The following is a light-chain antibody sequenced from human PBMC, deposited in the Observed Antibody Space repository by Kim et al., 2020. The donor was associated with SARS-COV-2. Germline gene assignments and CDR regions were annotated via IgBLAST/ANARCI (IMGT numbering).Light chain of an antibody. CDR1: KSVSNN. CDR2: GAS. CDR3: QHYNNWPS. J-gene: IGKJ5*01. V-gene: IGKV3-15*01. Sequence: SVAPGESATPSCKASKSVSNNLAWYQHKPGQAPRLLIYGASTRATGIPARFSGSGSGTEFTLTIGSLQSEDFAVYYCQHYNNWPSFGQGTRLEIK.